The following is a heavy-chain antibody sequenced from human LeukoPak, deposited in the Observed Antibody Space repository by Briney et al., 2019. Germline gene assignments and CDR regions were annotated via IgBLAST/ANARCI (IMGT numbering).Heavy chain of an antibody. CDR3: ATRNPIVVVVPAAISYYYYYMDV. J-gene: IGHJ6*03. CDR2: FDPEDGET. Sequence: ASVKVSCKLSGYTLTELSMHWVRQAPGKGLDWMGGFDPEDGETIYAQKFQGRVTMTEDTSTDTAYMELSSLRSEDTAVYYCATRNPIVVVVPAAISYYYYYMDVWGKGTTVTISS. V-gene: IGHV1-24*01. D-gene: IGHD2-2*01. CDR1: GYTLTELS.